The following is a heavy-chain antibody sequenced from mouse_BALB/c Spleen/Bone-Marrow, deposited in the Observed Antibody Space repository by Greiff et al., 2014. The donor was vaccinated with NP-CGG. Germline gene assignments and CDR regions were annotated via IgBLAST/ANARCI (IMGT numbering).Heavy chain of an antibody. CDR3: ARSATMIFAY. CDR2: INPSTGYT. CDR1: GYTFTSYW. J-gene: IGHJ3*01. D-gene: IGHD2-4*01. Sequence: VKLVESGAELAKPGASVKMSCKASGYTFTSYWMHWVKQRPGQGLEWIGYINPSTGYTEYNQKFKDKATLTADKSSSTAYMQLSSLTSEDSAVYYCARSATMIFAYWGQGTLATVSA. V-gene: IGHV1-7*01.